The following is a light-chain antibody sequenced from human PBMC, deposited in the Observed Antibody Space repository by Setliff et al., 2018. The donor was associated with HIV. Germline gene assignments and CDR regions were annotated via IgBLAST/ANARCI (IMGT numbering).Light chain of an antibody. CDR2: DVN. J-gene: IGLJ1*01. V-gene: IGLV2-11*01. CDR3: CSYGGPSTFYV. Sequence: QSALTQPASVSGSPGQSVTISCTTTSTDVGGYDSVSWYQQLPGKAPKLMIYDVNKRPSGIPDRFSGSKSGNTASLTISGLQAADEADYYCCSYGGPSTFYVFGTGTKVTV. CDR1: STDVGGYDS.